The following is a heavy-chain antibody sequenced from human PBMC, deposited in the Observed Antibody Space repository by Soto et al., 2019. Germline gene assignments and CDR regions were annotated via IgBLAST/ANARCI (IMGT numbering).Heavy chain of an antibody. J-gene: IGHJ5*01. CDR2: IYFSGST. CDR1: GGSVSSRSYY. Sequence: SETLSLTCTVSGGSVSSRSYYWSWIRQPPGKGQEWIGYIYFSGSTKYNPSLKNRVNISVDTSKKKISLKLRSMTTADTAVYFCAREEGYGSGSYYNPNWFDSWGQGTLVTVS. CDR3: AREEGYGSGSYYNPNWFDS. D-gene: IGHD3-10*01. V-gene: IGHV4-61*01.